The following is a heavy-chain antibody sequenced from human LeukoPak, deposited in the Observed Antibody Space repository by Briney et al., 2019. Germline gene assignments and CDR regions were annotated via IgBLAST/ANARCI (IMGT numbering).Heavy chain of an antibody. CDR2: MNPNSGNT. D-gene: IGHD4-23*01. J-gene: IGHJ4*02. V-gene: IGHV1-8*03. CDR1: GYTFTSYD. CDR3: ARGPRWAKTNFDY. Sequence: ASVKVSCKASGYTFTSYDINWVRQATGQGLEWMGWMNPNSGNTGYAQKFQGRVIITRNTSISTAYMELSSLRSEDTAVYYCARGPRWAKTNFDYWGQGTLVTVSS.